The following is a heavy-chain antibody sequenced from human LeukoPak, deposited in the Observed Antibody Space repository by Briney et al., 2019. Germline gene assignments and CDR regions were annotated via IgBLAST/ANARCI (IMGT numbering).Heavy chain of an antibody. CDR2: INAGNGNT. CDR1: GYTFTSYG. J-gene: IGHJ4*02. Sequence: VASVKVSCKASGYTFTSYGISWVRQAPGQRLEWMGWINAGNGNTKYSQKFQGRVTITRDTSASTAYMELSSLRSEDTAVYYCATNYYDSSGYYTIFDYWGQGTLVTVSS. CDR3: ATNYYDSSGYYTIFDY. D-gene: IGHD3-22*01. V-gene: IGHV1-3*01.